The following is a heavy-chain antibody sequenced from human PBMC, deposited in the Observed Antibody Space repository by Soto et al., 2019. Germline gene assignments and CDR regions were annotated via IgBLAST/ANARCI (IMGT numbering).Heavy chain of an antibody. CDR3: AKDPTGSATGYFDY. CDR1: GITFSSYF. V-gene: IGHV3-23*01. J-gene: IGHJ4*02. Sequence: GSLRLSCAASGITFSSYFMSWVRQAPGKGLEWVSALSTSGSSTYYADSVKGRFTISRDNSKNTLYLQTNSLRADDTAVYYCAKDPTGSATGYFDYWGQGALVTVSS. CDR2: LSTSGSST. D-gene: IGHD5-12*01.